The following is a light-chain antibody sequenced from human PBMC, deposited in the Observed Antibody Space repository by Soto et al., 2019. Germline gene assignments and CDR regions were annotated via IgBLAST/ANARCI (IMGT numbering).Light chain of an antibody. V-gene: IGKV3-20*01. CDR3: QQYSDWPPIT. J-gene: IGKJ5*01. CDR2: GAS. CDR1: QSVSSNF. Sequence: EIVLTQSPGTLSLSPGDRATLSCSPSQSVSSNFLAWYQEKPGQAPRLLIYGASSRATGIPDRFSGSGSGTEFALTISSLQSEDFAIYYCQQYSDWPPITFGQGTRLEIK.